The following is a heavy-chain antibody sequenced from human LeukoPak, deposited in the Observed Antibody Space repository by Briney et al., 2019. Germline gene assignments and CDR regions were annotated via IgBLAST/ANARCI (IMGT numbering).Heavy chain of an antibody. D-gene: IGHD5-18*01. J-gene: IGHJ4*02. CDR1: GFTFSNYW. CDR3: AREGRGYSYAFEY. V-gene: IGHV3-74*01. Sequence: PGGSLRLSCAASGFTFSNYWMHWVRQAPGKGLVWVSRINSDGSSTTYADSVKGRFTISRDNGQNTLYLQMNSLRAEDTAVYYCAREGRGYSYAFEYWGQGTLLTVSS. CDR2: INSDGSST.